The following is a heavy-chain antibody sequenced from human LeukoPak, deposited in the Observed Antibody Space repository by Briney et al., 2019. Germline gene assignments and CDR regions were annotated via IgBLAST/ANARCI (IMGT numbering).Heavy chain of an antibody. Sequence: AGGSLRLSCAASGFTLSNYWMSWVRQASGKGLEWVANIKQDGSEKYYVDSVKGRFTISRDNAKNSLYLQMNSLRAEDTAVYYCARDVLLTGTSGIDYWGQGTLVTVSS. J-gene: IGHJ4*02. D-gene: IGHD1-20*01. V-gene: IGHV3-7*01. CDR3: ARDVLLTGTSGIDY. CDR2: IKQDGSEK. CDR1: GFTLSNYW.